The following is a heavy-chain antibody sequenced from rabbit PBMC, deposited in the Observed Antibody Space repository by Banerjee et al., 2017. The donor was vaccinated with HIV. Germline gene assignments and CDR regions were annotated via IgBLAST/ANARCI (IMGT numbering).Heavy chain of an antibody. D-gene: IGHD4-1*01. CDR3: ARDLAGVIGWNFNL. CDR1: GFSFSNSYY. V-gene: IGHV1S45*01. J-gene: IGHJ4*01. CDR2: IDSSSIT. Sequence: QEQLVESGGGLVQPEGSLTLTCTASGFSFSNSYYMCWVRQAPGKGLEWIGCIDSSSITWYASWVNGRFTISKTSSTTVTLQMTSLTAADTATYFCARDLAGVIGWNFNLWGQGTLVTVS.